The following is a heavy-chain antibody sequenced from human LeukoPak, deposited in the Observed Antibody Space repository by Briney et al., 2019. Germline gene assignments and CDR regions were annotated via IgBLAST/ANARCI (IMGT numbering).Heavy chain of an antibody. CDR2: IYSGGST. D-gene: IGHD3-10*01. V-gene: IGHV3-53*01. CDR3: ASSSIYYGSGEFSV. CDR1: GLTVSSNY. Sequence: PGGSRELSWQASGLTVSSNYMSWFGQAPGKGLEWVPVIYSGGSTYYADSVKGRFTISRDNSKNTLYLQMNSLRAEDTAVYYCASSSIYYGSGEFSVWGQGTMVTVSS. J-gene: IGHJ3*01.